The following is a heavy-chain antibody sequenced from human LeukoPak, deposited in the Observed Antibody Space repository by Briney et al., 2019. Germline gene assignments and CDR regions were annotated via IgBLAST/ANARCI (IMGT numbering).Heavy chain of an antibody. Sequence: GGSLRLSCVASGFSFRSYGMHWVRQAPGKGLEWVAHIRHDGSNEDYADSVKGRFTISRDNSKNTLYLQMNSLRAEDTAVYYCAKGYYDYIWGSYYFDYWGQGTLVTVSS. CDR1: GFSFRSYG. V-gene: IGHV3-30*02. D-gene: IGHD3-16*01. CDR2: IRHDGSNE. CDR3: AKGYYDYIWGSYYFDY. J-gene: IGHJ4*02.